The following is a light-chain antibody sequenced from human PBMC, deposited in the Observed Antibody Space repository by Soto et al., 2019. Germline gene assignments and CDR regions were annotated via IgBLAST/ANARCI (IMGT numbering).Light chain of an antibody. CDR2: GAS. V-gene: IGKV3-15*01. CDR3: QQYNNWPRT. Sequence: EVVMTQSPDTLSVSPGERATLSCRASQSANTNLAWYQQKLGQAPRLLIYGASTRATGISARFSGSGSGTEFTLTISSLQPEDFAIYYCQQYNNWPRTFGQGTKVDIK. CDR1: QSANTN. J-gene: IGKJ1*01.